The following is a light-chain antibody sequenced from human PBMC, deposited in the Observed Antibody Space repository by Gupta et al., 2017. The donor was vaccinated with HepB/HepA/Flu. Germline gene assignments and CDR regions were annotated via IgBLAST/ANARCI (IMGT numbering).Light chain of an antibody. CDR2: EVS. V-gene: IGLV2-14*01. J-gene: IGLJ1*01. CDR1: SSDVGGYNY. CDR3: TSCNSSRTRYV. Sequence: QSALTQSASVSGSPGQSITISCTGTSSDVGGYNYVSWYQHHPGKAPKLMMYEVSSRPSGVPERFSGSKSGTTASLTIYGLQAEDEADYYCTSCNSSRTRYVFGGGTKITVL.